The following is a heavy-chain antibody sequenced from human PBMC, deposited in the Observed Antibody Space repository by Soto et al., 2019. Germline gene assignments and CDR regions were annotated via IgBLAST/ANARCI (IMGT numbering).Heavy chain of an antibody. CDR1: GDTFSKYD. V-gene: IGHV1-8*01. CDR3: TRARGAETFDF. Sequence: QVMLVQSGAEVKKPGASLKVSCQASGDTFSKYDIHWVRLATGHGLEWMGGMNPRSGNTGYAQKFRGRVIMTRNTAITTAYMELSSLKYEDSAIYYCTRARGAETFDFWGQGSRVTVSS. CDR2: MNPRSGNT. D-gene: IGHD2-15*01. J-gene: IGHJ5*01.